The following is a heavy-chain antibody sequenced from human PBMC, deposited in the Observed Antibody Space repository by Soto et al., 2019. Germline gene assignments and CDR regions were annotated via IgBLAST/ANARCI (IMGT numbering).Heavy chain of an antibody. CDR3: ARDSSIAARGYYYGMDV. CDR1: GFTFSSYS. Sequence: GGSLRLSCAASGFTFSSYSMNWVRQAPGKGLEWVSSISSSSSYTYYADSVKGRFTISRDNAKNSLYLQMNSLRAEDTAVYYCARDSSIAARGYYYGMDVWGQGTTVTVSS. CDR2: ISSSSSYT. D-gene: IGHD6-6*01. J-gene: IGHJ6*02. V-gene: IGHV3-21*01.